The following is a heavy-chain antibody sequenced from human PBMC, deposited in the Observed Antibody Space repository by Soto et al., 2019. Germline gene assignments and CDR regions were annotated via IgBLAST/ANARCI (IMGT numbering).Heavy chain of an antibody. Sequence: GGSVRLTCADSGCTFSSYAMSWVRQAPGKGLEWVSAISGSGGSTYYADSVKGRFTISRDNSKNTLYLQMNSLRAEDTAVYYCAKPRDSSGYYYAFDYWGQGTLVTVSS. CDR2: ISGSGGST. D-gene: IGHD3-22*01. CDR1: GCTFSSYA. CDR3: AKPRDSSGYYYAFDY. V-gene: IGHV3-23*01. J-gene: IGHJ4*02.